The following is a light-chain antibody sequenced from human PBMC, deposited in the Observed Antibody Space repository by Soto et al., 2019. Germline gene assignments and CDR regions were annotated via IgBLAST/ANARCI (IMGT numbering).Light chain of an antibody. V-gene: IGLV4-69*01. CDR3: QTWGSGIVV. CDR2: LNSDGSH. J-gene: IGLJ2*01. Sequence: QPVLTQSPSASASLGASVKLTCTLSSGHSNYAIAWHQQQSEKGPRYLMKLNSDGSHSKGDGIPDRFSGSSSGAERYIPISSLQSEDEADYYCQTWGSGIVVFGGGTKLTVL. CDR1: SGHSNYA.